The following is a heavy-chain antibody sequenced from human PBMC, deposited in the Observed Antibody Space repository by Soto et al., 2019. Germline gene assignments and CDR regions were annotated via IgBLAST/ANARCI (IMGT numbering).Heavy chain of an antibody. CDR2: IYSGGST. CDR1: GFTVSSNY. D-gene: IGHD6-13*01. V-gene: IGHV3-66*01. J-gene: IGHJ2*01. CDR3: TGRLGYSSSWYTWYFDL. Sequence: PGGSLRLSCAASGFTVSSNYMSWVRQAPGKGLEWVSVIYSGGSTYYADSVKGRFTISRDNSKNTLYLQMNSLRAEDTAVYYCTGRLGYSSSWYTWYFDLWGRGTLVTVSS.